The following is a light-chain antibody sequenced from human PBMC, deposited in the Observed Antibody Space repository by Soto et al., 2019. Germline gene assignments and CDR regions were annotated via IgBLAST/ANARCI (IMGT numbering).Light chain of an antibody. Sequence: EVVMTQSPATLSVSPGERGTLDCRSSQSVGRGLAWYQQKPGQSPRLLIYDASTRATGIPARFSGSGSGTEFTLTISSLQSEDFAVYDCQQYSVRPTATFGQGTRLEIE. CDR3: QQYSVRPTAT. V-gene: IGKV3-15*01. J-gene: IGKJ5*01. CDR2: DAS. CDR1: QSVGRG.